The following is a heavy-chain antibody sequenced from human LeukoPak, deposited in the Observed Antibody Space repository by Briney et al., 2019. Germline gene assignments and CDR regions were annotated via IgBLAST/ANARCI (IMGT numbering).Heavy chain of an antibody. CDR3: ARAPKTVVVTAPAYFDY. Sequence: PSETLSLTCTVSGGSISSGGYYWSWIRQHPGKGLEWIGYIYYSGSTYYNPSLKSRVTISVDTSKNQFSLKLSSVTAAGTAVYYCARAPKTVVVTAPAYFDYWGQGTLVTVSS. CDR2: IYYSGST. V-gene: IGHV4-31*03. D-gene: IGHD2-21*02. CDR1: GGSISSGGYY. J-gene: IGHJ4*02.